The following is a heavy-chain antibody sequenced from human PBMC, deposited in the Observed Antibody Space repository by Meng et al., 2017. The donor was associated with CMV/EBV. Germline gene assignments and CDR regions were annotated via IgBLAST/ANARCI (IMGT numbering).Heavy chain of an antibody. Sequence: GGSLRLSCAASGFTFSSYAMSWVRQAPGKGLEWVSAISGSGGSTCYADSVKGRFTISRDNSKNTLYLQMNSLRADNTAVYYCAKSTILNPRFDYWGQGTLVTVSS. J-gene: IGHJ4*02. CDR2: ISGSGGST. D-gene: IGHD5/OR15-5a*01. CDR3: AKSTILNPRFDY. CDR1: GFTFSSYA. V-gene: IGHV3-23*01.